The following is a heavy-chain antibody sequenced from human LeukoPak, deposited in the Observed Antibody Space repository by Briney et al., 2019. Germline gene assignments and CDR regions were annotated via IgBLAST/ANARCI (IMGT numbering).Heavy chain of an antibody. CDR1: GFTFSSCS. CDR3: ARDEVGAVDY. Sequence: GGSLRLSCAASGFTFSSCSMNWVRQAPGKGLEWVSSISSSSSYIYYADSVKGRFTISRDNAKNSLYLQMNSLRAEDTAVYYCARDEVGAVDYWGQGTLATVSS. CDR2: ISSSSSYI. V-gene: IGHV3-21*01. J-gene: IGHJ4*02. D-gene: IGHD1-26*01.